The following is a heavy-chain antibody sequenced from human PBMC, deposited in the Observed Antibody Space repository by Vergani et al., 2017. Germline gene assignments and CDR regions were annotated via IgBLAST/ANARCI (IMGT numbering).Heavy chain of an antibody. CDR1: GYPISSTYY. CDR2: IYHSGST. D-gene: IGHD2-21*02. CDR3: ARHLGDNDRGGMDV. J-gene: IGHJ6*02. Sequence: QVQLQESGPGLVKPSETLSLTCAVSGYPISSTYYWGWIRQPPGKGLEWIGSIYHSGSTYNNPSLKSRVTISVDTSKNQFSLKLSSVTVTDTAVYYCARHLGDNDRGGMDVWGQGTTVTVSS. V-gene: IGHV4-38-2*01.